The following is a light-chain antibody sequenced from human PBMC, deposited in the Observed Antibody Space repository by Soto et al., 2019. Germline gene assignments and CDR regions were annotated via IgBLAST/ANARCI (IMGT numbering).Light chain of an antibody. Sequence: QSALTQPPSASGPPGQSVAISCTGTSSDVGGYNYVSWYQQHPGKAPKLMIYEVNKRPSGVPDRFSGSKSGNTASLTVSGLQAEHEADYYCSSYAGSSNVFGTGTKVTVL. CDR2: EVN. V-gene: IGLV2-8*01. J-gene: IGLJ1*01. CDR3: SSYAGSSNV. CDR1: SSDVGGYNY.